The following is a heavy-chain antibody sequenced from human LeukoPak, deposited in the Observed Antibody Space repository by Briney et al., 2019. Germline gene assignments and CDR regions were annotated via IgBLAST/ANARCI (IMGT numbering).Heavy chain of an antibody. CDR3: ARRAITMVRGVRPYFFDY. J-gene: IGHJ4*02. Sequence: GGSLRLSCAASGFTFSSCWMSWVRQAPGKGLEWVANIKQDGSEKYYVDSVKGRFTISRDNAKNSPYLQMNTLRAEDTAVYYCARRAITMVRGVRPYFFDYWGQGTLVTVSS. D-gene: IGHD3-10*01. CDR1: GFTFSSCW. CDR2: IKQDGSEK. V-gene: IGHV3-7*01.